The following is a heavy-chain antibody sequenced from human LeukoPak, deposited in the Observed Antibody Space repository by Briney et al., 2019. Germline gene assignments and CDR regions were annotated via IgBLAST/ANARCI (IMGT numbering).Heavy chain of an antibody. D-gene: IGHD5-18*01. J-gene: IGHJ4*02. Sequence: SETLSLTCTVSGGSVSSGSYYWSWIRQPPGKGLEWIGYIYYSGSTNYNPSLKSRVTISVDTSKNQFSLKLSSVTAADTAVYYCARDTAMIWGYYFDYWGQGTLVTVSS. CDR3: ARDTAMIWGYYFDY. CDR2: IYYSGST. CDR1: GGSVSSGSYY. V-gene: IGHV4-61*01.